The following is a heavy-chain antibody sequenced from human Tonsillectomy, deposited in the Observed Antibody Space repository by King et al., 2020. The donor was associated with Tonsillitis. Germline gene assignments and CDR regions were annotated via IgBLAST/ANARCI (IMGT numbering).Heavy chain of an antibody. CDR2: INHSGST. J-gene: IGHJ4*02. Sequence: VQLQQWGAGLLKPSETLSLTCAVYGGSFSGYYWSWIRQPPGKGLEWIGEINHSGSTNYNPSLKSRVTVSVDTSKNQFSLKLGSVTAADTAVYYCAGGHRPGGITMVRGVSHFDYWGQGTLVTVSS. CDR1: GGSFSGYY. V-gene: IGHV4-34*01. CDR3: AGGHRPGGITMVRGVSHFDY. D-gene: IGHD3-10*01.